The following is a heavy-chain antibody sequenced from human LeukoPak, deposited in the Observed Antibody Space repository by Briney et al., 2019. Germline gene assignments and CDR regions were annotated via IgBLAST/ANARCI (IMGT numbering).Heavy chain of an antibody. V-gene: IGHV4-39*01. Sequence: SETLSLTCTASGDSVSTNLYYWGWIRQPPGKGLEWIGNLFHSGTTYYNPSLKSRVSISVDTSKNQFSLKLSSVTAADTAVYYCARQGYGRSSFFDHWGQGTLVTVSS. CDR2: LFHSGTT. D-gene: IGHD6-6*01. CDR1: GDSVSTNLYY. CDR3: ARQGYGRSSFFDH. J-gene: IGHJ4*02.